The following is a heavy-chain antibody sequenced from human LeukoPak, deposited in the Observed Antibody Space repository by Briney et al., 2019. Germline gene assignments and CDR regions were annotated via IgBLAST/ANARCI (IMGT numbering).Heavy chain of an antibody. CDR3: ARVTVTPVGLDY. Sequence: ASVKVSSTASGYTFTRYYMHWVRQAPGQGLEWMGWINPNSGGTNYAQKFQGRVTMTRDTSISTAYMELSRLRSDDTAVYYCARVTVTPVGLDYWGQGTLVTVSS. V-gene: IGHV1-2*02. J-gene: IGHJ4*02. D-gene: IGHD4-17*01. CDR1: GYTFTRYY. CDR2: INPNSGGT.